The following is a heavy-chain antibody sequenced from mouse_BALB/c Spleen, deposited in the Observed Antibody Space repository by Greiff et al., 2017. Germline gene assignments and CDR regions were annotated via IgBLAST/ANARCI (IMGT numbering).Heavy chain of an antibody. D-gene: IGHD1-1*01. Sequence: VMLVESGGGLVQPGGSRKLSCAASGFTFSSFGMHWVRQAPEKGLEWVAYISSGSSTIYYADTVKGRFTISRDNPKNTLFLQMTSLRSEDTAMYYCARHYEDAMDYWGQGTSVTVSS. CDR1: GFTFSSFG. V-gene: IGHV5-17*02. CDR2: ISSGSSTI. CDR3: ARHYEDAMDY. J-gene: IGHJ4*01.